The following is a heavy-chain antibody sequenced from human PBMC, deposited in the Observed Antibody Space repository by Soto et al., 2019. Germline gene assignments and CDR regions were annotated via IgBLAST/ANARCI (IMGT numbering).Heavy chain of an antibody. J-gene: IGHJ3*02. CDR1: GGSFSGYY. CDR2: INHSGST. V-gene: IGHV4-34*01. CDR3: ASEHGSSDDAFDI. Sequence: QVQLQQWGAGLLKPSETLSLTCAVYGGSFSGYYWSWIRQPPGKGLEWIGEINHSGSTNYNPSLKSRVTISVDTSKNQFSLKLSSVTAADTAVYYCASEHGSSDDAFDIWGQGTMVTVSS. D-gene: IGHD6-6*01.